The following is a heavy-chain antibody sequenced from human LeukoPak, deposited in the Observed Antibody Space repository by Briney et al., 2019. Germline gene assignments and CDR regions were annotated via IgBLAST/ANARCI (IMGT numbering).Heavy chain of an antibody. V-gene: IGHV3-48*04. CDR1: GFTFSSYS. Sequence: PGGSLRLSCAASGFTFSSYSMNWVRQAPGKGLEWVSYISSSGSTIYYADSVKGRFTISRDNAKNSLYLQMNSLRAEDTAVYYCARGGSIMAHFDYWGQGTLVTVSS. CDR3: ARGGSIMAHFDY. D-gene: IGHD3-16*01. J-gene: IGHJ4*02. CDR2: ISSSGSTI.